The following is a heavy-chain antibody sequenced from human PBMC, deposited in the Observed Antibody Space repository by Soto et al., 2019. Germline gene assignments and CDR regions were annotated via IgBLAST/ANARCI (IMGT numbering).Heavy chain of an antibody. CDR2: ITSGVTTV. V-gene: IGHV3-11*01. CDR1: GFNFNDYY. CDR3: ARKFYHDPPLDL. D-gene: IGHD3-16*01. Sequence: QVQLVESGGGLVKPGGSLRLSCAASGFNFNDYYMNWIRQTPGKGLEWVSSITSGVTTVSYADSVQGRFTISRDDALNSVFLQLHSLRADDTAVYYCARKFYHDPPLDLWGQGILVTVS. J-gene: IGHJ5*02.